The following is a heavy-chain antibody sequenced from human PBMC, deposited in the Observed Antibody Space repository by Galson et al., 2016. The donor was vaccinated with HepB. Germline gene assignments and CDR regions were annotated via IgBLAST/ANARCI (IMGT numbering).Heavy chain of an antibody. J-gene: IGHJ4*02. V-gene: IGHV3-23*01. D-gene: IGHD2-21*01. CDR1: GFTFSTYA. CDR2: ISGSGGST. CDR3: KGYSAGDH. Sequence: SLRLSCAASGFTFSTYAMSWVRQAPGKGLEWVSTISGSGGSTYYADSVKGRFTISRDNSKNTLYLQMNSLRVEDTAVYYCKGYSAGDHWGQGTLVTVSS.